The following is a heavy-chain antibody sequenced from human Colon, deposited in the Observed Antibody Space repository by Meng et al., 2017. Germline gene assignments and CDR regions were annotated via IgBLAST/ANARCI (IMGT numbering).Heavy chain of an antibody. J-gene: IGHJ4*02. CDR2: INHTGNT. CDR1: GGSFSGYS. Sequence: QVHLQQVGAGLLKPSEVLSLTCAVYGGSFSGYSWSWIRQPPGKGLEWIGEINHTGNTSYNPSLKSRLTIAVDTSKTQFSLNLSSVTAADTALYYCARSVRLGVAGKSGAYWGQGTLVTVSS. V-gene: IGHV4-34*01. CDR3: ARSVRLGVAGKSGAY. D-gene: IGHD6-19*01.